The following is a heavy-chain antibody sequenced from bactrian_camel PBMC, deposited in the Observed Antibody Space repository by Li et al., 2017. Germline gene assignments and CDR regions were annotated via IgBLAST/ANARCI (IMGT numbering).Heavy chain of an antibody. V-gene: IGHV3S57*01. Sequence: QVQLVESGGGSVQAGGSLRLSCTASGRTDSSDAMGWFRQAPGKGREGVASIDSDGSTFYADSVKGRFTIARDNNKNTLSLQMDSLKPEDTAIYYCATRPISACTFETLGRTNYWGQGTQVTVS. CDR2: IDSDGST. CDR3: ATRPISACTFETLGRTNY. D-gene: IGHD5*01. CDR1: GRTDSSDA. J-gene: IGHJ4*01.